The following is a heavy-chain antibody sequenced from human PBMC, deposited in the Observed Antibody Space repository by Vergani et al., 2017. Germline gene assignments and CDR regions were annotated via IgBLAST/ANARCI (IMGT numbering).Heavy chain of an antibody. Sequence: QLQLQESGPGLVKPSETLSLTCSVSFDSIRNLYCNWIRQPPGKGLEWIGYIYYSGSTNYNPSLKSRVTISVDTSKNQFSLEVTSVTAADTAIYFCARTESFILRYFHWALWGQGTLVTVSS. V-gene: IGHV4-59*08. D-gene: IGHD3-9*01. J-gene: IGHJ4*02. CDR3: ARTESFILRYFHWAL. CDR2: IYYSGST. CDR1: FDSIRNLY.